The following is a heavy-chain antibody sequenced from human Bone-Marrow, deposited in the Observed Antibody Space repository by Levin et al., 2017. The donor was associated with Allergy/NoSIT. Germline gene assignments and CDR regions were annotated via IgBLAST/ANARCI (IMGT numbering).Heavy chain of an antibody. CDR2: IYTSGST. CDR3: ARANHFRRWYRYYYYMDV. J-gene: IGHJ6*03. Sequence: SETLSLTCTVSGGSISSGSYYWSWIRQPAGKGLEWIGRIYTSGSTNYNPSLKSRVTISVDTSKNQFSLKLSSVTAADTAVYYCARANHFRRWYRYYYYMDVWGKGTTVTVSS. D-gene: IGHD1-14*01. CDR1: GGSISSGSYY. V-gene: IGHV4-61*02.